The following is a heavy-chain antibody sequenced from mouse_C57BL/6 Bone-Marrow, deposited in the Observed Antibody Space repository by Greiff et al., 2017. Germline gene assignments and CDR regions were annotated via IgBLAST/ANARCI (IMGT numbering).Heavy chain of an antibody. CDR1: GYTFTSYW. Sequence: EVQLQQSGTVLARPGASVKMSCKTSGYTFTSYWMHWVKQRPGQGLEWIGAIYPGNSDTSYNQKFKGKAKLTAVTAASTAYIELRSLTNEDSAVYYCTRGSNTTVRCFDYWGQGTTLTVAA. J-gene: IGHJ2*01. D-gene: IGHD1-1*01. CDR3: TRGSNTTVRCFDY. V-gene: IGHV1-5*01. CDR2: IYPGNSDT.